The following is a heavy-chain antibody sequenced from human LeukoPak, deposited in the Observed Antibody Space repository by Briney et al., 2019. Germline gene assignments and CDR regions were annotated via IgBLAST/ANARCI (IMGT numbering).Heavy chain of an antibody. V-gene: IGHV1-18*01. D-gene: IGHD3-10*01. CDR1: GYTFTSYG. Sequence: SSVKVSCKASGYTFTSYGISWVRQAPGQGLEWMGWISAYNGNTNYAQKLQGRVTMTTDTSTSTAYMELRSLRSDDTAVYYCERDKGSGSYYNWFDRWGQGTLVTVSS. CDR3: ERDKGSGSYYNWFDR. J-gene: IGHJ5*02. CDR2: ISAYNGNT.